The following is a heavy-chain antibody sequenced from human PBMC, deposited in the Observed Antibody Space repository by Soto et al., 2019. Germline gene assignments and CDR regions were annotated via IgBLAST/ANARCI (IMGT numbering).Heavy chain of an antibody. D-gene: IGHD6-19*01. CDR2: INGSGGGK. CDR1: GLTCVDHG. CDR3: ARDGSGWSQY. V-gene: IGHV3-20*03. J-gene: IGHJ4*02. Sequence: VGPMRLCKAASGLTCVDHGISWVRQAQGKGLEWVAGINGSGGGKYYADSVKGRFTISRDNAKNSLYLQMNSLRAEDTAIYYCARDGSGWSQYWGLGTLVTVSS.